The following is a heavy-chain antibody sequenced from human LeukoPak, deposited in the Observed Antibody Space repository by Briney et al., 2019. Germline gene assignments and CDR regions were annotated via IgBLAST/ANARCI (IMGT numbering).Heavy chain of an antibody. CDR3: ARGRSGAHDYGFYFDF. V-gene: IGHV1-2*02. D-gene: IGHD4-17*01. CDR2: INPNSGGT. J-gene: IGHJ4*02. CDR1: GYTFTGYT. Sequence: ASVKVSYKASGYTFTGYTIHWVRQAPGQGLGWMGWINPNSGGTDYAQKFQGRVTMTRDTSISTAYMELSSLTSDDAAVFYCARGRSGAHDYGFYFDFWGQGALVTVSS.